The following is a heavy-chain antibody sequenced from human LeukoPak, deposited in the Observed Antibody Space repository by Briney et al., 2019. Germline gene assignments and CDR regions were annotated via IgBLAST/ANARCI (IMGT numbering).Heavy chain of an antibody. CDR2: ISGSGGST. J-gene: IGHJ4*02. Sequence: GGSLRLSCAASGFTFSSYATSWVRQAPGKGLEWVSAISGSGGSTYYADSVKGRFTISRDNSKNTLYLQMNSLRAEDTAVYYCAKAPHSILGYFDYWGQGTLVTVSS. V-gene: IGHV3-23*01. D-gene: IGHD1-26*01. CDR1: GFTFSSYA. CDR3: AKAPHSILGYFDY.